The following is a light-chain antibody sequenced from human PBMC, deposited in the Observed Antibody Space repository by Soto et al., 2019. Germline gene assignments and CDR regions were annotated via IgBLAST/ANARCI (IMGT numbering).Light chain of an antibody. CDR3: QQYNSYPLT. J-gene: IGKJ4*01. CDR2: DAS. CDR1: QSISSW. V-gene: IGKV1-5*01. Sequence: DIQLPQSPSPLSASLGARVNSTCLASQSISSWLAWYQQKPGNAPKLLVYDASSLESGVPSRFSGSGPVTELTLTICSLQPDDFATYYCQQYNSYPLTVGEGTNVEIK.